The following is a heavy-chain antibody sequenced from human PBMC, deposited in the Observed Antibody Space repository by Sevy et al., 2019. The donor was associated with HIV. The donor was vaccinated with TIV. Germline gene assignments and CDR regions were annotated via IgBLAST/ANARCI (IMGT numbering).Heavy chain of an antibody. V-gene: IGHV1-2*02. CDR2: INPNSGGT. J-gene: IGHJ4*02. CDR3: ARRGAIVVVPAAMDYFDY. D-gene: IGHD2-2*01. Sequence: ASVKVSCKASGYTFTGYYMHWVRQAPGQGLEWMGWINPNSGGTNYAQMFQGRVTMTRDTSISTAYMELSRLRSDDTAVYYCARRGAIVVVPAAMDYFDYWGQGTLVTVSS. CDR1: GYTFTGYY.